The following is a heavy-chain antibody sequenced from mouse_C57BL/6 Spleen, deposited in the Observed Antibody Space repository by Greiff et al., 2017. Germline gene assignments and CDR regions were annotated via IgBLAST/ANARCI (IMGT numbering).Heavy chain of an antibody. CDR3: ARAYYGSSYDYYAMDY. CDR2: IYPGSGNT. V-gene: IGHV1-84*01. Sequence: QVQLRQSGPELVKPGASVKISCKASGYTFTDYYINWVKQRPGQGLEWIGWIYPGSGNTKYNEKFKGKATLTVDTSSSTAYMQLSSLTSEDSAVXFCARAYYGSSYDYYAMDYWGQGTSVTVSS. D-gene: IGHD1-1*01. CDR1: GYTFTDYY. J-gene: IGHJ4*01.